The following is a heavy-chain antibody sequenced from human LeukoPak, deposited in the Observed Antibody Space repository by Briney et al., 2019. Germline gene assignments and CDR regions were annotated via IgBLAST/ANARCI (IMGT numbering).Heavy chain of an antibody. CDR3: AKEAHSGVDTPVDMDV. V-gene: IGHV3-30*18. Sequence: GGSLRLSCAASGFTFSSYSMNWVRQAPGKGLEWVAVISYDGSNKYYADSVKGRFTISRDNSKNTLYLQMNSLRAEDTAVYYCAKEAHSGVDTPVDMDVWGKGTTVTISS. CDR1: GFTFSSYS. J-gene: IGHJ6*03. D-gene: IGHD3-10*01. CDR2: ISYDGSNK.